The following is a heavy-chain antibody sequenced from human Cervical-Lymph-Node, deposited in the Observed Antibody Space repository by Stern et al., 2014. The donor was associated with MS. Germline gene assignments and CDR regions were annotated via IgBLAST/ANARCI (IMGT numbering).Heavy chain of an antibody. J-gene: IGHJ6*02. Sequence: VQLVESGAEVKKPGSSVKVSCKASGGTFSSYAISWVRQAPGQGLEWMGGIIPIFGPANYAQKFQGRVTITADESTSTAYMELSSLRSEDTAVYYCAREGVAGIYYYYGMDVWGQGTTVTVSS. D-gene: IGHD6-19*01. CDR1: GGTFSSYA. V-gene: IGHV1-69*01. CDR2: IIPIFGPA. CDR3: AREGVAGIYYYYGMDV.